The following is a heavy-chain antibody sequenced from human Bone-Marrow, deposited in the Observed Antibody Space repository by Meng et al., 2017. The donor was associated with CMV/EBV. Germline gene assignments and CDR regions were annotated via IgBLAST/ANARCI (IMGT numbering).Heavy chain of an antibody. CDR2: ISYDGSNK. V-gene: IGHV3-30-3*01. CDR1: GFTFSSYA. Sequence: GGSLRLSCAASGFTFSSYAMHWVRQAPGKGLEWVAVISYDGSNKYYADSVKGRFTISRDNSKNTLYLQMNSLRAEDTAVYYCARDPRTPPRVEGSYWGQGTLVAVSS. J-gene: IGHJ4*02. CDR3: ARDPRTPPRVEGSY. D-gene: IGHD5-24*01.